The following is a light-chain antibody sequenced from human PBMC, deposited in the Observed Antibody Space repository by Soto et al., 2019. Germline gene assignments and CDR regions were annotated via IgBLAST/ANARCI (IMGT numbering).Light chain of an antibody. CDR1: QSVSSN. CDR2: GAS. Sequence: EIVMTQSPATLSVSPGERAILSCRANQSVSSNLAWYQQKPGQAPRLLIYGASTRATGIPARFSGSGSGTEFTLTISSLQSEDFAVYYCQQYNNWPPYTFGQGTKLEIK. V-gene: IGKV3-15*01. CDR3: QQYNNWPPYT. J-gene: IGKJ2*01.